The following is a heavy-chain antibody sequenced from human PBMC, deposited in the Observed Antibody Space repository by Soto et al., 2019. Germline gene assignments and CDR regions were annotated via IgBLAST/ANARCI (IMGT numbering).Heavy chain of an antibody. CDR2: IYHSGST. Sequence: QLQLQESGSGLVKPSQTLSLTCAVSGGSISSGGYSWSWIRQPPGKGLEWIGYIYHSGSTYYNPSLKSRVTISVDRSKNQFSLKLSSVTAADTAVYYCARGNRDYYDSTGRDWFDPWGQGTLVTVSS. J-gene: IGHJ5*02. V-gene: IGHV4-30-2*01. CDR1: GGSISSGGYS. D-gene: IGHD3-22*01. CDR3: ARGNRDYYDSTGRDWFDP.